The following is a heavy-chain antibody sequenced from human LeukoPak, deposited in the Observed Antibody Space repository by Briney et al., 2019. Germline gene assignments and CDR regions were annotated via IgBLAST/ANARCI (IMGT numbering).Heavy chain of an antibody. CDR3: ARHSSGWHFSHFDY. CDR1: GGSISSSGYY. D-gene: IGHD6-19*01. CDR2: IFYSGSA. J-gene: IGHJ4*02. V-gene: IGHV4-39*01. Sequence: SETLSLTCTVSGGSISSSGYYWGWIRQPPGKGLEWIGTIFYSGSAYYNPSLKSRVTISVDTSKNQFSLKLSSVTAADTAVYYCARHSSGWHFSHFDYWGQGTLVTVPS.